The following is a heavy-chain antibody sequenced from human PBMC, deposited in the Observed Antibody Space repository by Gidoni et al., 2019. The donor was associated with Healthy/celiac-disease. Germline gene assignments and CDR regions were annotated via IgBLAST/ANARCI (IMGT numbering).Heavy chain of an antibody. CDR3: AREEYDY. CDR1: GVTFSSYW. V-gene: IGHV3-7*01. CDR2: IKQDGSEK. Sequence: VQLVEPGGGSVQPGGSLRLSCAASGVTFSSYWMSWVRQAPGKGLELVANIKQDGSEKYYVDSVKGRFTISRDNAKNSLYLQMNSLRAEDTAVYYCAREEYDYWGQGTLVTVSS. J-gene: IGHJ4*02.